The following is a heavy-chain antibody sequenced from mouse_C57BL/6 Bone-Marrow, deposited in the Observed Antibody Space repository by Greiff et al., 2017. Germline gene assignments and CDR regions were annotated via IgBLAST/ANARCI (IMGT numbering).Heavy chain of an antibody. D-gene: IGHD1-1*01. CDR3: ARWNYGSSPYYFDC. CDR1: GYTFTDYY. CDR2: INPYNGGT. Sequence: VQLQQSGPVLVKPGASVKMSCKASGYTFTDYYMNWVKQSHGKSLEWIGVINPYNGGTSYNQKFKGKATLTVDKSSSTAYMELNSLTSEDSAVYYCARWNYGSSPYYFDCWGQGTTLTVSS. J-gene: IGHJ2*01. V-gene: IGHV1-19*01.